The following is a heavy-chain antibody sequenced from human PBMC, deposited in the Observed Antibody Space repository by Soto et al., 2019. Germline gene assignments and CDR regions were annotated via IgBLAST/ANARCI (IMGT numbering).Heavy chain of an antibody. D-gene: IGHD2-2*01. CDR1: GYSFTSYW. CDR3: ARQRGRIVVVPAATNWLGP. V-gene: IGHV5-10-1*01. Sequence: PGESLKISCKGSGYSFTSYWISWVRQMPGKGLEWMGRIDPSDSYTNYSPSLQGHVTISADKSISTAYLQWSSLKASDTAMYYCARQRGRIVVVPAATNWLGPWGQGTLVTVSS. CDR2: IDPSDSYT. J-gene: IGHJ5*02.